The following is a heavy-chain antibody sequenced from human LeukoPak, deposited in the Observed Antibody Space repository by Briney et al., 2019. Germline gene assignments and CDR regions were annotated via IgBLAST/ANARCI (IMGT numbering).Heavy chain of an antibody. Sequence: GGSLRLSCAASGFTYSSYVMNWVRQAPGKGLEWVSVLYSGGGTYYADSVKGRFTISSDNSKNTLYLQMNNLRAEDTAVYYCARDGSGGYRNRGVFDIWGQGTMVTVSS. CDR1: GFTYSSYV. V-gene: IGHV3-53*01. D-gene: IGHD5-18*01. CDR2: LYSGGGT. J-gene: IGHJ3*02. CDR3: ARDGSGGYRNRGVFDI.